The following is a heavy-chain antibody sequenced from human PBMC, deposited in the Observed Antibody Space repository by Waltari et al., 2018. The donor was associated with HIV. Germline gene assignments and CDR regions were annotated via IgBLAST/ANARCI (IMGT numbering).Heavy chain of an antibody. CDR3: ARGGFYGSGSKVN. CDR1: GFTFSSYW. J-gene: IGHJ4*02. D-gene: IGHD3-10*01. CDR2: IKQDGSEK. V-gene: IGHV3-7*04. Sequence: EVKLVESGGGLVQPGGSLRLSCEASGFTFSSYWMSWVGQAPGKGLEWVANIKQDGSEKYYVDSVNGRFTISRDNAENSLYLQMNSLRAEDTAVYYCARGGFYGSGSKVNWGQGTLVTVSS.